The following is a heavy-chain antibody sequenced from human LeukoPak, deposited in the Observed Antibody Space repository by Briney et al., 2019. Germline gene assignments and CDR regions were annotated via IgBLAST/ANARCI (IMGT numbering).Heavy chain of an antibody. CDR1: GFTFRDYD. V-gene: IGHV3-23*01. CDR3: AKDSAL. CDR2: ISVSGSKT. Sequence: GGSLRLSCAASGFTFRDYDMCWVRQAPGKGLEWVSSISVSGSKTYYAESVKGRFTISRDNSKNTLDLHMYSLRVEDTAIYYCAKDSALWGQGTLVTVSS. J-gene: IGHJ4*02. D-gene: IGHD3-10*01.